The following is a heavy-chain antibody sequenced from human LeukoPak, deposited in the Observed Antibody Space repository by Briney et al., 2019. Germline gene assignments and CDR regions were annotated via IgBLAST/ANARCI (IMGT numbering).Heavy chain of an antibody. CDR2: IYLDGSET. CDR3: AREGAGDYDFWSGGLRGAFDI. V-gene: IGHV3-7*01. D-gene: IGHD3-3*01. CDR1: GFAFSHHW. Sequence: GGSLRLSCAASGFAFSHHWLTWVRQGPGKGPEWVANIYLDGSETNYLDSVKGRFTISRDNAKNSLYLQMNSLRAEDTAVYYCAREGAGDYDFWSGGLRGAFDIWGQGTMVTVSS. J-gene: IGHJ3*02.